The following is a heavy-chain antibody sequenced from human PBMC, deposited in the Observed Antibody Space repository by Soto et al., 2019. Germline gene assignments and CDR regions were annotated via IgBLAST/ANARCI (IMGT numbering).Heavy chain of an antibody. CDR1: GFTFSNYG. CDR3: ARSSREVIITAFDF. CDR2: IWYDGSNK. J-gene: IGHJ4*02. Sequence: QVQLVESGGGVVQPGRSLRLSCVASGFTFSNYGMYWVRQAPGKGLEWVAVIWYDGSNKNYADSVKGRITISRDNSNNTLYLQMNSLRAEDTAVYYCARSSREVIITAFDFWGQGTLVTVSS. D-gene: IGHD3-10*01. V-gene: IGHV3-33*01.